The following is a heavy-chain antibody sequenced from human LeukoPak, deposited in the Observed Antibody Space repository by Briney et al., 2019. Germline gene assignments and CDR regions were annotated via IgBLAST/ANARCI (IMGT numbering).Heavy chain of an antibody. CDR3: ARDRTEQQLVGGDDAFDI. Sequence: SETLSLTCTVSGGSINSYYWGWIRQPPGKGLEWIGSIYYSGSTYYNPSLKSRVTISVDTSKNQFSLKLSSVTAADTAVYYCARDRTEQQLVGGDDAFDIWGQGTMVTVSS. V-gene: IGHV4-39*07. D-gene: IGHD6-13*01. CDR1: GGSINSYY. CDR2: IYYSGST. J-gene: IGHJ3*02.